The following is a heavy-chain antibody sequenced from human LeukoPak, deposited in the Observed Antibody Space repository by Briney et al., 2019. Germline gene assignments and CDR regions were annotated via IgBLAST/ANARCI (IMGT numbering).Heavy chain of an antibody. J-gene: IGHJ4*02. CDR2: IYYSGST. Sequence: SETLSLTCTVSGGSISSYYWSWIRQPPGKGLEWSGYIYYSGSTNYNPSLKSRVTISVDTSKNQFSLKLSSVTAAVTAVYYCARQSGSYGPDFDYWGQGTLVTVSS. CDR1: GGSISSYY. D-gene: IGHD1-26*01. V-gene: IGHV4-59*08. CDR3: ARQSGSYGPDFDY.